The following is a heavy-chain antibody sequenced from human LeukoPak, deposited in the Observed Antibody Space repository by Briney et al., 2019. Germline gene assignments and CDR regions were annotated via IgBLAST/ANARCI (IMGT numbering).Heavy chain of an antibody. D-gene: IGHD6-13*01. Sequence: ASVKVSCKASGYTFTGYYMHWVRQTPGQGLEWMGWINPSSGGTNYAEKLQGRVTMTRATSITTAYMELGRLRSDDTALYYRARWASGQQLVSGDYWGQGTLVSVSS. CDR2: INPSSGGT. J-gene: IGHJ4*02. V-gene: IGHV1-2*02. CDR3: ARWASGQQLVSGDY. CDR1: GYTFTGYY.